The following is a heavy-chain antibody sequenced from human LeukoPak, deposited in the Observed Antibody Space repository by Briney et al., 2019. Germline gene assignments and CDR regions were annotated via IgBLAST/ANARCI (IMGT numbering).Heavy chain of an antibody. J-gene: IGHJ4*02. CDR1: GFTFSSYS. D-gene: IGHD5-12*01. V-gene: IGHV3-21*01. CDR3: ASGGYDSVDY. CDR2: ISSSSSYI. Sequence: PGGSLRLSCAASGFTFSSYSMNWVRQAPGKGLEWVSSISSSSSYIYYADSVKGRFTISRDNAKNSLYLQMNSLRAEDTAMYYCASGGYDSVDYWGQGTLVTVSS.